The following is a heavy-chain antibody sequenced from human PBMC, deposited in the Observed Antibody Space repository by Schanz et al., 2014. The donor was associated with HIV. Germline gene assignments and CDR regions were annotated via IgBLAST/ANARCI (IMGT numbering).Heavy chain of an antibody. J-gene: IGHJ6*02. CDR1: GFTFSNYG. CDR2: MSYDGIRK. D-gene: IGHD3-22*01. V-gene: IGHV3-30*18. CDR3: AKDRNQYDSRYIGKGNYYYYYGMDV. Sequence: QVQLVESGGGVVRPGKSLRLSCEASGFTFSNYGMHWVRQAPGKGLEWVAVMSYDGIRKNYADSVKGRFTISRDNSKNSLSLLIKSLRAEDAAVYYCAKDRNQYDSRYIGKGNYYYYYGMDVWGQGTTVTVSS.